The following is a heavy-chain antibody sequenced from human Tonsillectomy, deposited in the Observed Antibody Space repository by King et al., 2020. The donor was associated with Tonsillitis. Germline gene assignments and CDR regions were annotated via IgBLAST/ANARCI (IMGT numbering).Heavy chain of an antibody. CDR3: VKDDQFGQTGYYYMDV. V-gene: IGHV3-43*02. CDR2: ISGDVGKT. Sequence: VQLVESGGGVVQPGGSLRLSCATSGFTFDDYAMHWVRQAPGKGLEWVSLISGDVGKTFYTDSVKGRFTISRDNSKNSLYLQMNSLRTEDTALYYCVKDDQFGQTGYYYMDVWGKGTTVTVSS. CDR1: GFTFDDYA. J-gene: IGHJ6*03. D-gene: IGHD3-10*01.